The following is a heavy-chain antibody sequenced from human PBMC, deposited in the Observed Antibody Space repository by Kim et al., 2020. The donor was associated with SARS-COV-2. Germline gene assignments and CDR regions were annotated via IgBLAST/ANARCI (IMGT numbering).Heavy chain of an antibody. CDR2: ISSSSSTI. J-gene: IGHJ4*02. D-gene: IGHD5-18*01. V-gene: IGHV3-48*02. CDR3: ARNSPARGYTYDSEY. Sequence: GGSLRLSCAASGFTFSTYSMNWVRQAPGKGLEWVSYISSSSSTIYYADSVKGRFTISRDNAKHSLYLQMNSLRDEDTAMYYCARNSPARGYTYDSEYWGQGTLVTVSS. CDR1: GFTFSTYS.